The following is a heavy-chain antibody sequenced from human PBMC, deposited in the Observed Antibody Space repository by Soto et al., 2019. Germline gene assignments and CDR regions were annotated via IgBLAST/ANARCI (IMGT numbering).Heavy chain of an antibody. V-gene: IGHV1-18*01. Sequence: QVQLVQSGAEVKKPGASVKVSCKASGYTFTTFGISWVRQAPGQGLEWMGWISAYNGNTNYAQHFLGRVTMTTDPSTSTAYMELRRLRSDDTAVYYWARGGTPIDYWGQGTLVTVSS. J-gene: IGHJ4*02. CDR3: ARGGTPIDY. CDR2: ISAYNGNT. D-gene: IGHD3-16*01. CDR1: GYTFTTFG.